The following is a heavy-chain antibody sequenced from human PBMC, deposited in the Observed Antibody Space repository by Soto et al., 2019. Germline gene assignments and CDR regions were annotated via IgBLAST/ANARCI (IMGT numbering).Heavy chain of an antibody. D-gene: IGHD4-4*01. J-gene: IGHJ4*02. CDR3: AKFSNNFDY. V-gene: IGHV4-59*02. CDR1: GGSVSSYY. CDR2: VYYSGIT. Sequence: NPSETLSLTCTVSGGSVSSYYWSWIRQPPGKGLEWIGYVYYSGITKYNPSLQSRITMSVDTSKNQFSLRLSSVTAADTAVYYCAKFSNNFDYWGQGTLVTVS.